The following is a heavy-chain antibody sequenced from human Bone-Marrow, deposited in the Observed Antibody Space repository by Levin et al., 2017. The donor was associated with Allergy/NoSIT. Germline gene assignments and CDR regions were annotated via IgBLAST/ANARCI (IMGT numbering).Heavy chain of an antibody. CDR1: GGSISSSSYY. V-gene: IGHV4-39*01. D-gene: IGHD4-17*01. Sequence: SETLSLTCTVSGGSISSSSYYWGWIRQPPGKGLEWIGSIYYSGSTYYNPSLKSRVTISVDTSKNQFSLKLSSVTAADTAVYYCARHVKMGDYYGDRGYFDLWGRGTLVTVSS. J-gene: IGHJ2*01. CDR3: ARHVKMGDYYGDRGYFDL. CDR2: IYYSGST.